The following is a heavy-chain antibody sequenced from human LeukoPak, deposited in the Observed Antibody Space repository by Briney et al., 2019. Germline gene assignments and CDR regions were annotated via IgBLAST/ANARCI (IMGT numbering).Heavy chain of an antibody. CDR3: ARDGSYKSVGDAFDI. CDR2: ISSSSSYI. D-gene: IGHD1-26*01. V-gene: IGHV3-21*01. Sequence: GGSLRLSCAASGSTFSSYSMNWVRQAPGKGLEWVSSISSSSSYIYYADSVKGRFTISRDNAKNSLYLQMNSLRAEDTAVYYCARDGSYKSVGDAFDIWGQGTMVTVSS. CDR1: GSTFSSYS. J-gene: IGHJ3*02.